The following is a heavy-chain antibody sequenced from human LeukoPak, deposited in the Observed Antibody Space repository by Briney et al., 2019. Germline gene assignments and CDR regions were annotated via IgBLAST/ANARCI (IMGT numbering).Heavy chain of an antibody. D-gene: IGHD6-19*01. CDR2: IRYDGSNK. CDR3: AKEDPPVAVADPGIAYAEYFQH. J-gene: IGHJ1*01. Sequence: GGSLRLSCAASGFTFSSYGMHWVRQAPGKGLEGVAFIRYDGSNKYYADSVKGRFTISRDNSKNTLYLQMNSLRAEDTALYYCAKEDPPVAVADPGIAYAEYFQHWGQGTLVTVSS. V-gene: IGHV3-30*02. CDR1: GFTFSSYG.